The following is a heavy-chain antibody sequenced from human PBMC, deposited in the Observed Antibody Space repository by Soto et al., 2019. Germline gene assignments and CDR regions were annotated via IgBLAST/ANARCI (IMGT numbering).Heavy chain of an antibody. J-gene: IGHJ5*02. CDR2: INHSGST. CDR3: ARRLERAYGDYGRPRKNNWFDP. D-gene: IGHD4-17*01. Sequence: QVQLQQWGAGLLKPSETLSLTCAVYGGSFSGYYWSWIRQPPGKGLEWIGEINHSGSTNYNPSLKSRVTRSVDTSKNQFSLKLSSVTAADTAVYYCARRLERAYGDYGRPRKNNWFDPWGQGTLVTVSS. V-gene: IGHV4-34*01. CDR1: GGSFSGYY.